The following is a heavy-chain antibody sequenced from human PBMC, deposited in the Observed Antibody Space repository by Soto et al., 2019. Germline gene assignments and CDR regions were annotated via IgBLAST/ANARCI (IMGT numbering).Heavy chain of an antibody. CDR2: IYYSGST. J-gene: IGHJ5*02. Sequence: QVQLQESGPGLVKPSETLSLTCTVSGGSISSYYWSWIRQPPGKGLEWIGYIYYSGSTNYNPSLKSRVTISVDTSKNQFSLKLSSVTAADTAVYYCARHAIAAAGNNWFDPWGQGTLVTVSS. V-gene: IGHV4-59*08. CDR1: GGSISSYY. CDR3: ARHAIAAAGNNWFDP. D-gene: IGHD6-13*01.